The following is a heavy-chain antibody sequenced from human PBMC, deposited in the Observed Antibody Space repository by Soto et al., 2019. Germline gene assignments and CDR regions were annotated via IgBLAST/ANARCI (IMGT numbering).Heavy chain of an antibody. CDR1: GYIFTNHY. V-gene: IGHV1-46*01. D-gene: IGHD3-22*01. CDR2: INPSGGST. CDR3: ARADYYDSSGFYYDY. Sequence: QVQLVQSGAEVKKPGASVKVSCKASGYIFTNHYIHWVRQAPGQGLEWMGIINPSGGSTNYLQKFQGRVTMTRDTSTSTVFMELSSLRSEDTAVYFCARADYYDSSGFYYDYWGQGTLVTVSS. J-gene: IGHJ4*02.